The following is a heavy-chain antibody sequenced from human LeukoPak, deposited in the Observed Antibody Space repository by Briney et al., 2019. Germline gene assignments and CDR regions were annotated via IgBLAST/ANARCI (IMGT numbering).Heavy chain of an antibody. D-gene: IGHD5-12*01. CDR3: ARVSWPDYFDY. J-gene: IGHJ4*02. V-gene: IGHV4-4*07. CDR2: IYSSGSSGST. CDR1: GGSISSYY. Sequence: SETLSLTCTASGGSISSYYWSWIRQPAGKGLEWIGRIYSSGSSGSTNYNPSLQSRVTMSIDTSENQFSLRLSSVTAADTAVYYCARVSWPDYFDYWGQGTLVTVSS.